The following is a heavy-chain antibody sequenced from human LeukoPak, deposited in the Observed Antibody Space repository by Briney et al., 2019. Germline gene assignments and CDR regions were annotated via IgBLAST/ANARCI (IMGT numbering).Heavy chain of an antibody. CDR1: GFTFSSYG. CDR2: ISYDGSNK. V-gene: IGHV3-30*03. CDR3: ASYYGSGSYFDY. D-gene: IGHD3-10*01. Sequence: GGSLRLSCAASGFTFSSYGMHWVRQAPGKGLEWVAVISYDGSNKYYADSVKGRFTISRDNSKNTLYLQMNSLRAEDTAVYYCASYYGSGSYFDYWGQGTLVTVSS. J-gene: IGHJ4*02.